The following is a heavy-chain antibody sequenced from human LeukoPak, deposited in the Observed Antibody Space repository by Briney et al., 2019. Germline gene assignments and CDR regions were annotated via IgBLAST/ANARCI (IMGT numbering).Heavy chain of an antibody. CDR3: AREGSAAVDAFDI. CDR2: IWYDGSNK. CDR1: GFTFSSYG. J-gene: IGHJ3*02. V-gene: IGHV3-33*01. D-gene: IGHD6-13*01. Sequence: PGRSLRLSCAASGFTFSSYGMHWVRQAPGKGLEWVAVIWYDGSNKYYADSVKGRFTISRDNSKNTLYLQMNSLRAEDTAVYYCAREGSAAVDAFDIWGQGTMVTVSS.